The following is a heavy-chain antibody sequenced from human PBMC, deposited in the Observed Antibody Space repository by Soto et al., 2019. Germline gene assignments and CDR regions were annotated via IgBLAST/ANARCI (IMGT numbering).Heavy chain of an antibody. CDR3: LIGELSYYYGMDV. D-gene: IGHD3-10*01. CDR1: GFSFRVNG. CDR2: IRSKAYGGTT. V-gene: IGHV3-49*04. Sequence: PGGSLRLSCEVSGFSFRVNGVSWVRQAPGKGLEWVGFIRSKAYGGTTEYAASVKGRFTISRDDSKSIAYLQMNSLKTEDTAVYYCLIGELSYYYGMDVWGQGTTVTVSS. J-gene: IGHJ6*02.